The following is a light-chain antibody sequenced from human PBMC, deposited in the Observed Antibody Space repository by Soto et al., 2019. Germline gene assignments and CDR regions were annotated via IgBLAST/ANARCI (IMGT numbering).Light chain of an antibody. CDR2: GAS. V-gene: IGKV3-15*01. J-gene: IGKJ4*01. CDR1: QGVGSN. CDR3: QQYNKWPLVT. Sequence: EILMTQSPATLSVSPGERATLSCRASQGVGSNLAWYQQKPGQAPRLLIYGASTRATGIPARFSGSGSGTEFTHTISSLQSEDFAVYYCQQYNKWPLVTFGGGTKVEIK.